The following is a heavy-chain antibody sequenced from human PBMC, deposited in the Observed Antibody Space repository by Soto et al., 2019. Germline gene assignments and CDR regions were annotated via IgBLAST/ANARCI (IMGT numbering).Heavy chain of an antibody. J-gene: IGHJ4*02. CDR1: GYTFTSYY. D-gene: IGHD3-9*01. Sequence: GASVKVSCKASGYTFTSYYMHWVRQAPGQGLEWMGIINPSGGSTSYAQKFQGRVTMTRDTSTSTVYMELSSLRSEDTAVYYCAIILTGYYIFDYWGQGTLVTVSS. V-gene: IGHV1-46*03. CDR3: AIILTGYYIFDY. CDR2: INPSGGST.